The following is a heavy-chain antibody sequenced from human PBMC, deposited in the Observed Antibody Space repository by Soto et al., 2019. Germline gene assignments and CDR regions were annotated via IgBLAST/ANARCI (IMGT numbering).Heavy chain of an antibody. V-gene: IGHV4-39*01. J-gene: IGHJ5*02. Sequence: SETLSLTCTLSGGSIIISDYYWGWIRQPPGKGLEWIGSSYYSGHTFFNVSLMSRVTMSIDTSKHQFSLTLRSMTAADTAMYYCAGNRGLSAAGMQGWFDPWGQGNMVTVSS. CDR2: SYYSGHT. D-gene: IGHD6-13*01. CDR3: AGNRGLSAAGMQGWFDP. CDR1: GGSIIISDYY.